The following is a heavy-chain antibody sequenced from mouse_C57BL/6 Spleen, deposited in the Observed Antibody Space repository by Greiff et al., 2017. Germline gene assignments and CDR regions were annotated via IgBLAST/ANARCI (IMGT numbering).Heavy chain of an antibody. D-gene: IGHD1-3*01. J-gene: IGHJ1*03. CDR3: ARTPFNSWYFDV. CDR2: IWSGGST. V-gene: IGHV2-2*01. CDR1: GFSLTSYG. Sequence: QVQLQQSGPGLVQPSQSLSITCTVSGFSLTSYGVHWVRQSPGKGLEWLGVIWSGGSTDYNAAFISRLSISKDNSKGQVFFKMNSLQADDTAIYYCARTPFNSWYFDVWGTGTTVTVSS.